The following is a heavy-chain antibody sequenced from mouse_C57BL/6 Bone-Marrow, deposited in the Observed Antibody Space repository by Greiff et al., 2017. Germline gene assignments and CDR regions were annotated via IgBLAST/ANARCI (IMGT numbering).Heavy chain of an antibody. V-gene: IGHV5-6*02. CDR1: GFTFSSYG. Sequence: EVKLVESGGDLVKPGGSLKLSCAASGFTFSSYGMSWVRQTPDKRLEWVATISSGGSYTYYPDSVKGRFTISRANATNTLYLQMSSLKSEDTAMYYCARRCLDYWGQGTTLTVSS. J-gene: IGHJ2*01. CDR3: ARRCLDY. CDR2: ISSGGSYT.